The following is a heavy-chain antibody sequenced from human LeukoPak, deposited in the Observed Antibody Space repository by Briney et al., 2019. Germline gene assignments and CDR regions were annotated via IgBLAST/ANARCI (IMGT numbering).Heavy chain of an antibody. CDR3: ARAPYYYDSSGHLADDAFDI. J-gene: IGHJ3*02. CDR2: IYTSGST. CDR1: GGSISSSSYY. Sequence: SETLSLTCTVSGGSISSSSYYWSWIRQPAGKGLEWIGRIYTSGSTNYNPSLKSRVTMSVDTSKNQFSLKLSSVTAADTAVYYCARAPYYYDSSGHLADDAFDIWGQGTMVTVSS. V-gene: IGHV4-61*02. D-gene: IGHD3-22*01.